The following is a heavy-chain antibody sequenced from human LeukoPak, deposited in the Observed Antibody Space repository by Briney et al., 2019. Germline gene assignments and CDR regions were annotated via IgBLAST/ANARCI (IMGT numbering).Heavy chain of an antibody. V-gene: IGHV1-69*13. D-gene: IGHD2-2*01. J-gene: IGHJ4*02. CDR2: IIPIFGTA. CDR1: GGTFSSYA. Sequence: ASVKVSCKASGGTFSSYAISWVRQAPGQGLEWMGGIIPIFGTANYAQKFQGRVTITADESTSTAYMELSSLRSEDTAVYYCARDIQYCSSTSCYPAGMVYWGQGTLVTVSS. CDR3: ARDIQYCSSTSCYPAGMVY.